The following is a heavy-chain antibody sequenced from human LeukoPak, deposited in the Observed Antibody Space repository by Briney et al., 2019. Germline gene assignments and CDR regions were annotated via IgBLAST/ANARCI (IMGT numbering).Heavy chain of an antibody. Sequence: ASVKVSCKASGYTFTSNYIHWVRQAPGQGLEWMGMIYSRDGSTSYAQKFQGRVTVTRDTSTSTVHMELSGLRSEDTAVYYCAKDRSVVVPAATLDYWGQGTLVTVSS. D-gene: IGHD2-2*01. CDR3: AKDRSVVVPAATLDY. CDR1: GYTFTSNY. CDR2: IYSRDGST. V-gene: IGHV1-46*01. J-gene: IGHJ4*02.